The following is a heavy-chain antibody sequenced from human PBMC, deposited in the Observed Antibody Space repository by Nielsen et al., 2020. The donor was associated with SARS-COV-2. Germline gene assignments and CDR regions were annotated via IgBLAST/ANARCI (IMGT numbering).Heavy chain of an antibody. CDR2: IIPILGIA. CDR1: GYTFTSYY. D-gene: IGHD3-22*01. CDR3: ASLITMIVGYPRTEFDY. V-gene: IGHV1-69*02. J-gene: IGHJ4*02. Sequence: SVKVSCKASGYTFTSYYMHWVRQAPGQGLEWMGRIIPILGIANYAQKFQGRVTVTADKSTSTAYMELSSLRSEDTAVYYCASLITMIVGYPRTEFDYWGQGTLVTVSS.